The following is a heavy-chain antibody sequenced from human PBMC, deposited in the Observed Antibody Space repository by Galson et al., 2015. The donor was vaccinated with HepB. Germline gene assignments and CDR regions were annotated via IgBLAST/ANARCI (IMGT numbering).Heavy chain of an antibody. Sequence: SVKVSCKASGYTFTGYYMHWVRQAPGQGLEWMGRINPNSGGTNYAQKFQGRVTMTRDTSISTAYMDLSRLRSEETAVHCCARVGGGTIERQPNWGAYWGQGTLVTVSS. CDR1: GYTFTGYY. J-gene: IGHJ4*02. CDR2: INPNSGGT. D-gene: IGHD7-27*01. CDR3: ARVGGGTIERQPNWGAY. V-gene: IGHV1-2*06.